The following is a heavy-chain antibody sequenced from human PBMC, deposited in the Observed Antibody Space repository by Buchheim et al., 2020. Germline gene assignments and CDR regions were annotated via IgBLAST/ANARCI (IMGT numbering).Heavy chain of an antibody. Sequence: QVQLQQWGAGLLKPSETLSLTCAVYGGSFSGYYWRWIRQPPGKGLEWIGEINHSGSTNNNPPLKSRVTISVDTSKNQFSLKLSSVTAADTAVYYCARGRRNYYGSGSYYQILNWFDPWGQGTL. CDR2: INHSGST. CDR3: ARGRRNYYGSGSYYQILNWFDP. CDR1: GGSFSGYY. D-gene: IGHD3-10*01. V-gene: IGHV4-34*01. J-gene: IGHJ5*02.